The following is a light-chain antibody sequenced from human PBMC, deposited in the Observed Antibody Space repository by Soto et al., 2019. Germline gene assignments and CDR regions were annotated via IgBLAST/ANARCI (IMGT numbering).Light chain of an antibody. CDR2: RNN. CDR1: SSNIGSNY. Sequence: QSVLTQSPSASGTPGQRVTISCSGSSSNIGSNYVYWYQQLPGTAPKLLIYRNNQRPSGVPDRFSGSKSGTLASLAISGLRSEDEADYYCAAWDDSLSVLFGGGTKLTVL. J-gene: IGLJ2*01. CDR3: AAWDDSLSVL. V-gene: IGLV1-47*01.